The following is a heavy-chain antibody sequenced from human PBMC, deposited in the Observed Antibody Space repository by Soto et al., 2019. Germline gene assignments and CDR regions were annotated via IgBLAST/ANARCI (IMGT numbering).Heavy chain of an antibody. CDR3: AREGGSYSAFFDY. D-gene: IGHD1-26*01. J-gene: IGHJ4*02. Sequence: PSETLSLTCIVSDGSISVYFWSWIRQPPGKGLEWIGLISYSGRTKYNPALKSRLTISIDTSKNHFSLKLTSVTAADTAVYYCAREGGSYSAFFDYWGQGALVTVSS. V-gene: IGHV4-59*12. CDR2: ISYSGRT. CDR1: DGSISVYF.